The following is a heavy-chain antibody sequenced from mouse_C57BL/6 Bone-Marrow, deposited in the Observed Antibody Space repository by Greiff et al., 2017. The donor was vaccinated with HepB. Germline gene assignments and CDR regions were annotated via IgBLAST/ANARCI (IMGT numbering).Heavy chain of an antibody. Sequence: EVHLVESGPGLVKPSQSLSLTCSVTGYSITSGYYWNWIRQFPGNKLEWMGYISYDGSNNYNPSLKNRISITRDTSKNQFFLKLNSVTTEDTATYYCVITTVVEKFFDVWGTGTTVTVSS. V-gene: IGHV3-6*01. D-gene: IGHD1-1*01. CDR1: GYSITSGYY. J-gene: IGHJ1*03. CDR3: VITTVVEKFFDV. CDR2: ISYDGSN.